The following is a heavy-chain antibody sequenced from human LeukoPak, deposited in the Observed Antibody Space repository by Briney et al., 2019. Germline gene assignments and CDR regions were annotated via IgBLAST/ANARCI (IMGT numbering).Heavy chain of an antibody. CDR2: LNPNGGNI. J-gene: IGHJ6*04. CDR3: ARDRYYYYGMDV. V-gene: IGHV3-20*04. CDR1: GYTFADHG. Sequence: GGSLRLSCAGSGYTFADHGMKWVRQAPGKGLEGVSGLNPNGGNIGYADSVKGRFTISRDNAKNSLYLQMNSLRAEDTAVYYCARDRYYYYGMDVWGDGTTVTVSS.